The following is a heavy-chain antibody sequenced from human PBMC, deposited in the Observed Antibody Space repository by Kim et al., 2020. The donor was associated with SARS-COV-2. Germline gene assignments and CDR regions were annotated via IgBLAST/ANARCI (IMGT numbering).Heavy chain of an antibody. V-gene: IGHV3-74*01. J-gene: IGHJ6*02. CDR2: INSDGSST. CDR1: GFTFSSYW. CDR3: ARDNVMAITMVRGPEGHYYYGMDV. Sequence: GGSLRLSCAASGFTFSSYWMHWVRQAPGKGLVWVSRINSDGSSTSYADSVKGRFTISRDNAKNTLYLQMNSLRAEDTAVYYCARDNVMAITMVRGPEGHYYYGMDVWGQGTTVTVSS. D-gene: IGHD3-10*01.